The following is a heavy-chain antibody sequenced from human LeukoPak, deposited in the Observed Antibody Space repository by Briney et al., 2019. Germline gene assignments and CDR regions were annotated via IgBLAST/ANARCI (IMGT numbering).Heavy chain of an antibody. Sequence: PGGSLRLSCAASGFTFSSYAMSWARQAPGKGLEWVSAISGSGGSTYYADSVKSRFTISRDNSKNTLYLQMNSLRAEDTAVYYCAKDPYSSGWYRTDSEFDYWGQGTLVTVSS. V-gene: IGHV3-23*01. CDR2: ISGSGGST. D-gene: IGHD6-19*01. CDR1: GFTFSSYA. J-gene: IGHJ4*02. CDR3: AKDPYSSGWYRTDSEFDY.